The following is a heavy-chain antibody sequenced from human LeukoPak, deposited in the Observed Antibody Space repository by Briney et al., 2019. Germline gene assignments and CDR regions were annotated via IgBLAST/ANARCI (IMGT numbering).Heavy chain of an antibody. CDR2: INPSGGST. J-gene: IGHJ4*02. D-gene: IGHD5-18*01. Sequence: ASVKVSCKASGYTFTSYYMHWVRQAPEQGLEWMGIINPSGGSTSYAQKFQGRVTMTRDMSTSTVYMELSSLRSEDTAVYYCARGRGYSYGYGQVLEIDYWGQGTLVTVSS. CDR3: ARGRGYSYGYGQVLEIDY. CDR1: GYTFTSYY. V-gene: IGHV1-46*01.